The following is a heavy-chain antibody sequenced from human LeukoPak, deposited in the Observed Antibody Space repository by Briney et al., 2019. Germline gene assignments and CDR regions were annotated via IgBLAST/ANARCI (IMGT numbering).Heavy chain of an antibody. J-gene: IGHJ5*02. CDR1: GFTFTNAW. D-gene: IGHD3-10*01. Sequence: GGSLRLSCGASGFTFTNAWMSWVRQAPGEGLEWVANIKQDGTEKNYVDSVKGRFTISRDNAKNSLYLQMNSLRAEDTAVYYCARERGSGSYHPFDPWGQGTLATVSS. CDR2: IKQDGTEK. CDR3: ARERGSGSYHPFDP. V-gene: IGHV3-7*01.